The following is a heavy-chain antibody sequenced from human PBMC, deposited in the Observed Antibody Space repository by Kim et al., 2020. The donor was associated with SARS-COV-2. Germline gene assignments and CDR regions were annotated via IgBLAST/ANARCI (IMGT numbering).Heavy chain of an antibody. D-gene: IGHD3-3*01. J-gene: IGHJ4*02. V-gene: IGHV4-39*01. CDR3: ARLYVLRFLEWFTPYFDY. Sequence: KSRVTISVDTSKNQFSLKLSSVTAADTAVYYCARLYVLRFLEWFTPYFDYWGQGTLVTVSS.